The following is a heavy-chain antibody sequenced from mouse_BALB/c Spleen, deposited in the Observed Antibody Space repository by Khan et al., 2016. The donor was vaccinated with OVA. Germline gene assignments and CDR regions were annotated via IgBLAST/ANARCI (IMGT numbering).Heavy chain of an antibody. Sequence: PLQQSGPELVKPGASVKISCTASGYSFTGYFMNWVMQSHGKSLEWIGSIYPHFGEDFYNQKFTGKATLTVDESSSTALIELRSLASEVAAVYYCARKNGSDFDCWGQGTTLTVSS. CDR1: GYSFTGYF. D-gene: IGHD1-1*01. V-gene: IGHV1-20*02. CDR3: ARKNGSDFDC. CDR2: IYPHFGED. J-gene: IGHJ2*01.